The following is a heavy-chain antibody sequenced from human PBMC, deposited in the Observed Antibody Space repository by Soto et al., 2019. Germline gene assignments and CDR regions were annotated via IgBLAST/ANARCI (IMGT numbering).Heavy chain of an antibody. CDR2: IYYSGST. J-gene: IGHJ4*02. CDR1: GGSISSGDYY. V-gene: IGHV4-30-4*01. Sequence: SETLSLTCTVSGGSISSGDYYWSWIRQPPGKGLEWIGYIYYSGSTYYNPSLKSRVTISVDTSKNQFSLKLSSVTAADTAVYYCARRKQYYDSRGFDQYYFDYWGQGTLVTVSS. D-gene: IGHD3-22*01. CDR3: ARRKQYYDSRGFDQYYFDY.